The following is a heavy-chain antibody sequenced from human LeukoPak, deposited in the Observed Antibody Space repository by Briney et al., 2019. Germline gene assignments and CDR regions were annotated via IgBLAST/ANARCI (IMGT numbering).Heavy chain of an antibody. V-gene: IGHV1-69*05. CDR3: ARAGYYYDSSGYYLLDAFDI. CDR2: IIPIFGTA. D-gene: IGHD3-22*01. CDR1: GGTFSSYA. Sequence: SVKVSCKASGGTFSSYAISWVRQAPGQGLEWMGGIIPIFGTANYAQKFQGRVTITTDESTSPAYMELSSLRSEDTAVYYCARAGYYYDSSGYYLLDAFDIWGQGTMVTVSS. J-gene: IGHJ3*02.